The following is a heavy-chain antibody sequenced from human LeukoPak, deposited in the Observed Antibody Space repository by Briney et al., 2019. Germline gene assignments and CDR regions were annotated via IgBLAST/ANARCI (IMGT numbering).Heavy chain of an antibody. J-gene: IGHJ3*02. CDR2: MYSSGNI. CDR3: IRVVVTLRDAFDI. Sequence: GGSLRLSCAASGFIVSDHYMGWVRQAPGKGLDWVSVMYSSGNIHYADSVEGRFTISRDNSKNTLYLQMNSLRAEDTAVYYCIRVVVTLRDAFDIWGQGTMVTVSS. CDR1: GFIVSDHY. V-gene: IGHV3-53*01. D-gene: IGHD3-22*01.